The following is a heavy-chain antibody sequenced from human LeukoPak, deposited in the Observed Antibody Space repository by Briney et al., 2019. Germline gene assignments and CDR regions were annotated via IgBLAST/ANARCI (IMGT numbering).Heavy chain of an antibody. CDR3: ARYYGSGSYTTRVLWFDP. D-gene: IGHD3-10*01. Sequence: SETLSLTCTASGGSISSYYWSWIRQPPGKGLEWIGYIYYGGTTNYTPSLKSRVTISVDTSKSQFSLKLSSVPAADTAVYYWARYYGSGSYTTRVLWFDPWGQGTLVTVSS. J-gene: IGHJ5*02. CDR1: GGSISSYY. CDR2: IYYGGTT. V-gene: IGHV4-59*01.